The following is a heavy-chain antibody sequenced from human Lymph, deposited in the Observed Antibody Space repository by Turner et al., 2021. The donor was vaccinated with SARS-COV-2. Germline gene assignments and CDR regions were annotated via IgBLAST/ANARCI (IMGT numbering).Heavy chain of an antibody. CDR1: GFTFSSYA. CDR3: ARDRDSSGWVDY. CDR2: ISYDGSDK. J-gene: IGHJ4*02. V-gene: IGHV3-30*04. Sequence: QVQLVESGGGVVQPGRSLRLSCAASGFTFSSYARHWVRQAPGKGLEWLAFISYDGSDKYYADSVKGRFTFSRDNSKNTLYLQMNSLRAEDTAVYYCARDRDSSGWVDYWGQGTLVTVSS. D-gene: IGHD3-22*01.